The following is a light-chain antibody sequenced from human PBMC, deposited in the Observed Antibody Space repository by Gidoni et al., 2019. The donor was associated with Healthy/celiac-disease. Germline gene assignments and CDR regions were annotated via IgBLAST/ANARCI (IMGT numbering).Light chain of an antibody. CDR3: QQYGSSPQT. CDR2: GAS. V-gene: IGKV3-20*01. Sequence: ETVLTQSPGTLSLSPGERATLSCRASQSVSSSYLAWYQQKPGQAPRLLIYGASSRATGIPDRFSGSGSGTDFTRTISRLEPEDFAVYYCQQYGSSPQTFGPGTKVDIK. CDR1: QSVSSSY. J-gene: IGKJ3*01.